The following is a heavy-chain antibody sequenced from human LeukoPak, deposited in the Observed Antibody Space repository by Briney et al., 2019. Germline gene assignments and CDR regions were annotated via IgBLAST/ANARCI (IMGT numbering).Heavy chain of an antibody. CDR1: GGSFSGYY. CDR3: ARKDILTGLT. V-gene: IGHV4-34*01. Sequence: SETLSLTCAVYGGSFSGYYWSWIRQPPGKGLEWIGEINHSGSTNYNPSLKSRVTISVDTSKNQFSLKLSSVTAADTAVYYCARKDILTGLTWGQGTLVTVSS. D-gene: IGHD3-9*01. CDR2: INHSGST. J-gene: IGHJ5*02.